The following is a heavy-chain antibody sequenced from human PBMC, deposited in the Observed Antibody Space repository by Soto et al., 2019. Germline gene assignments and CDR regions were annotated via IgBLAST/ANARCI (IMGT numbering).Heavy chain of an antibody. J-gene: IGHJ4*02. CDR3: ARGGGYYSPFDY. CDR1: GGSVSSGSYY. Sequence: PSETLSLTCTVSGGSVSSGSYYWSWIRQPPGKGLEWIGYLYYSGSTNYNPSLKSRVTISVDTSKSQFSLKLSSVTAADTAAYYCARGGGYYSPFDYWGQGTLVTVS. CDR2: LYYSGST. D-gene: IGHD3-22*01. V-gene: IGHV4-61*01.